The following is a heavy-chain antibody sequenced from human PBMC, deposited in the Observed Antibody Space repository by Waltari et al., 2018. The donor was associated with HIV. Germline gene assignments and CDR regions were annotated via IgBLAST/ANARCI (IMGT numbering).Heavy chain of an antibody. V-gene: IGHV3-48*01. CDR2: ISSTGLKI. Sequence: EVRLVESGGGLIQPGESLRLSCAASGFTVSGNYMTWVRQPPGKGLEWVSYISSTGLKIYYADSVRGRFTISRDNAKNSLYLQMNSLRAEDTAVYYCVGGRDYSSGSDAFDIWGQGTMVTVSS. J-gene: IGHJ3*02. CDR3: VGGRDYSSGSDAFDI. CDR1: GFTVSGNY. D-gene: IGHD5-18*01.